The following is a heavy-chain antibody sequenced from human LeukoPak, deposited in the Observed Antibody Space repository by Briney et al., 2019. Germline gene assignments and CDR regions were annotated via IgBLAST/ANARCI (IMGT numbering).Heavy chain of an antibody. V-gene: IGHV4-39*01. D-gene: IGHD4-17*01. CDR3: ARHGEDYGDYNGRAYYYYGMDV. CDR1: GGSISSSSYY. CDR2: IYYSGST. J-gene: IGHJ6*02. Sequence: PSETLSLTCTVSGGSISSSSYYWGWIRQPPGKGLEWIGSIYYSGSTYYNPSLKSRVTISVDTSKNQFSLKLSSVTAADTAVYYCARHGEDYGDYNGRAYYYYGMDVWGQGTTVTVSS.